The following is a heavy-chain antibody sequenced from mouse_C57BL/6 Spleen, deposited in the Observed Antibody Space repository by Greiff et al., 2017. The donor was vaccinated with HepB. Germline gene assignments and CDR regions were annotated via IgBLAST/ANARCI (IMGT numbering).Heavy chain of an antibody. J-gene: IGHJ3*01. CDR1: GFSFNTYA. Sequence: EVMLVESGGGLVQPKGSLKLSCAASGFSFNTYAMNWVRQAPGKGLEWVARIRSKSNNYATYYADSVKDRFTISRDDSESMLYLQMNNLKTEDTAMYYCVRPIYYGNYAFAYWGQGTLVTVSA. D-gene: IGHD2-1*01. V-gene: IGHV10-1*01. CDR2: IRSKSNNYAT. CDR3: VRPIYYGNYAFAY.